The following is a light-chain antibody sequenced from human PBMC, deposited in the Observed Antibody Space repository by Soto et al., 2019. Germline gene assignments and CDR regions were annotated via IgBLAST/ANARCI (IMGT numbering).Light chain of an antibody. CDR1: QSVSSY. V-gene: IGKV3-11*01. CDR2: DAS. Sequence: EIVLTQSPATLSLSPGERATLSCRASQSVSSYLAWYQQKPGQAPRLLIYDASNRATGIPARFSASGSGTDFTLTISSLEPEDFAVYYCQQRTNRAWTFGQGTKVEIK. J-gene: IGKJ1*01. CDR3: QQRTNRAWT.